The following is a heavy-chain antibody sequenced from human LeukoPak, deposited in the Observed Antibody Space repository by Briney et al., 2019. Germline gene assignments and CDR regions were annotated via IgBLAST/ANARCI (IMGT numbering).Heavy chain of an antibody. J-gene: IGHJ5*02. Sequence: GGSLRLSCTASGFTFTNFAMHWVRQAPGKGLEWVAFIRYDGSNKYYADSVKGRFTISRDNSKNTLYLQMNSLRAEDTAVYYCAKDPGGDNWFDPWGQGTLVTVSS. CDR3: AKDPGGDNWFDP. V-gene: IGHV3-30*02. CDR1: GFTFTNFA. CDR2: IRYDGSNK. D-gene: IGHD2-21*01.